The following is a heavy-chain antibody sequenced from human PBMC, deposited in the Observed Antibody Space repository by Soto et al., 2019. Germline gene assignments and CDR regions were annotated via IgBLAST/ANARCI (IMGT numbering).Heavy chain of an antibody. V-gene: IGHV1-2*02. CDR1: GYTFTGYY. Sequence: ASVKVSCKASGYTFTGYYMHWVRQAPGQGLEGMGWINPNTGDTNYAQKFQGRVTMTRDTSISTAYMELSRLRSDDTAVYYFARGLVLDSWGQGTLVTVSS. CDR2: INPNTGDT. CDR3: ARGLVLDS. J-gene: IGHJ4*02. D-gene: IGHD2-8*01.